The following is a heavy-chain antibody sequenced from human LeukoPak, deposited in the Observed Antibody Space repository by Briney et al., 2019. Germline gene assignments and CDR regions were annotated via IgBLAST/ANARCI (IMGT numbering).Heavy chain of an antibody. CDR2: ISANNDNT. V-gene: IGHV1-18*01. D-gene: IGHD1-26*01. Sequence: ASVTVSCTASGYTFTNYGINWVRQAPGQGLEWMGWISANNDNTNYAQKLQGRVTMTTDTSTSTAYMELRSLRPDDTAVYYRARGKNQARSFDYWGQETLVTVSS. CDR3: ARGKNQARSFDY. CDR1: GYTFTNYG. J-gene: IGHJ4*02.